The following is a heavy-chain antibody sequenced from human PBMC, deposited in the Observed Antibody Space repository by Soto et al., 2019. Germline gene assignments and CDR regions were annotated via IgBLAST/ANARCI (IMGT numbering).Heavy chain of an antibody. CDR3: ARSGDNYNVLDY. CDR2: SSNSGTFT. Sequence: LRLSWAASGFTLSDHYMIWIRQAPGKGLEWISFSSNSGTFTKYADSVKCRFTISRDNAKNSLYLQINSLRGEDTAIYFCARSGDNYNVLDYWGPGTPVTVSS. V-gene: IGHV3-11*03. D-gene: IGHD3-10*02. CDR1: GFTLSDHY. J-gene: IGHJ4*02.